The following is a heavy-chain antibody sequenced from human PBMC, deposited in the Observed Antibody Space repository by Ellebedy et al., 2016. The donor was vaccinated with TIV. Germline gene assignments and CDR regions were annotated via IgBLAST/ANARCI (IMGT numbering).Heavy chain of an antibody. V-gene: IGHV1-69*08. J-gene: IGHJ4*02. CDR1: GGTFGSYT. D-gene: IGHD4/OR15-4a*01. CDR3: ATRKYSFGAFDS. CDR2: IIPAFQTT. Sequence: AASVKVSCKAPGGTFGSYTIAWVRQAPGQGLEWMGTIIPAFQTTNFAQFFEGRVIITADQSTTTVFMELTSLRSDDTATYFCATRKYSFGAFDSWGQGTLVTVSS.